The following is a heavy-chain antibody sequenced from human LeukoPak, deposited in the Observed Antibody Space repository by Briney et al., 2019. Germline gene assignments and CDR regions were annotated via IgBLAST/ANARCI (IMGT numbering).Heavy chain of an antibody. D-gene: IGHD1-26*01. J-gene: IGHJ3*02. CDR3: ARPSSGSSQTDAFDI. V-gene: IGHV4-39*01. CDR2: MYYSGST. CDR1: GRSISSSNYY. Sequence: SETLSLTCTVSGRSISSSNYYWVWILQPASRGLEGFGSMYYSGSTYYNPSLKSRVTISVDTSKHQFSLKLSSVTAADTAGYYCARPSSGSSQTDAFDIWGQGTMVTVSS.